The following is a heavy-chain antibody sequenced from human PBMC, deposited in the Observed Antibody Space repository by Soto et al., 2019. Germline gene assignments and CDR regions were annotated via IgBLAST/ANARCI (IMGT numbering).Heavy chain of an antibody. Sequence: EVHLLESGGGLVQPGGSLRLSCAASGFTFSSYAMSWVRQAPGKGLEWVSGITGSGGSTYYADSVKGRFTISRDNSKNTLYLQMNSLRADDTAVYYCARDRSSWSGYGMDVWCQGATVTVSS. J-gene: IGHJ6*02. V-gene: IGHV3-23*01. CDR2: ITGSGGST. D-gene: IGHD6-13*01. CDR3: ARDRSSWSGYGMDV. CDR1: GFTFSSYA.